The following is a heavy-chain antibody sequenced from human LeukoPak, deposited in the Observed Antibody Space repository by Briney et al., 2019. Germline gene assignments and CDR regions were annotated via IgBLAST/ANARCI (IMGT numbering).Heavy chain of an antibody. D-gene: IGHD2-2*01. CDR2: IYTSGST. CDR1: GGSISSGSYY. Sequence: SETLSLTCTVSGGSISSGSYYWSWIRQPAGKGLEWIGRIYTSGSTNYNPSLKGRVTISVDTSKNQFSLKLSSVTAADTAVYYCARLNEETSCFDYWGQGTLVTVSS. CDR3: ARLNEETSCFDY. J-gene: IGHJ4*02. V-gene: IGHV4-61*02.